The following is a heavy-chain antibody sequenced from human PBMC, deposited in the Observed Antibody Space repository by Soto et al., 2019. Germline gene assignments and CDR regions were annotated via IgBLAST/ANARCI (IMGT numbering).Heavy chain of an antibody. CDR2: MNPNSGNT. CDR3: ARSTNDYGDRH. Sequence: QVQLVQSGAEVKKPGASVKVSCKASGYTFTSYDINWVRQATGQGLEWMGWMNPNSGNTGYAQKSQXXVTMTRNTSISTAYMELSSLRSKDTAVYYCARSTNDYGDRHWGQGTLVTVSS. CDR1: GYTFTSYD. V-gene: IGHV1-8*01. J-gene: IGHJ4*02. D-gene: IGHD4-17*01.